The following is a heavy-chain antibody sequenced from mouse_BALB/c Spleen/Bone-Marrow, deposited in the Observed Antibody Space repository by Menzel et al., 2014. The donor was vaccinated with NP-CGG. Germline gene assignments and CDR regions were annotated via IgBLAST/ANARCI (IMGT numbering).Heavy chain of an antibody. D-gene: IGHD1-2*01. CDR3: ARNSDYGSGYFDV. CDR2: IWSGGST. J-gene: IGHJ1*01. CDR1: GFSLTSYG. V-gene: IGHV2-4*02. Sequence: QVQLQQSGPGLVQPSQTLSITCTVSGFSLTSYGVHWVRQPPGKGLEWLGVIWSGGSTDYNAAFISRLSISKDNSKSQVFLKMNSLQADDTAIYYCARNSDYGSGYFDVWGAGTTVTVSS.